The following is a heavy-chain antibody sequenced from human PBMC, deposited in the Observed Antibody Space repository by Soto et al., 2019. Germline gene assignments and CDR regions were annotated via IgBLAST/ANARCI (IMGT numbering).Heavy chain of an antibody. Sequence: RASVKVSCKASGYTFTGYYMHWVRQAPGRGLEWMGWINPNSGGTNYAQKFQGRVTMTRDTSISTAYMELSRLRSDDTAVYYCARDPFPYCSSTSCYTVRYYYYYGMDVWGQGTTVTVSS. V-gene: IGHV1-2*02. CDR2: INPNSGGT. CDR3: ARDPFPYCSSTSCYTVRYYYYYGMDV. D-gene: IGHD2-2*02. J-gene: IGHJ6*02. CDR1: GYTFTGYY.